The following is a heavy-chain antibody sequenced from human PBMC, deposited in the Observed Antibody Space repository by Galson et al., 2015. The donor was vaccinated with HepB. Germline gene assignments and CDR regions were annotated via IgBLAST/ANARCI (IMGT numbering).Heavy chain of an antibody. D-gene: IGHD3-10*01. CDR3: AKEKGWFGDPSYYFDY. J-gene: IGHJ4*02. CDR1: GFTFDDYA. Sequence: SLRLSCAASGFTFDDYAMHWVRQAPGKGLEWVSGISWNSGSIGYADSVKGRFTISRDNAKNSLYLQMNSLRAEDTALYYCAKEKGWFGDPSYYFDYWGQGTLVTVSS. CDR2: ISWNSGSI. V-gene: IGHV3-9*01.